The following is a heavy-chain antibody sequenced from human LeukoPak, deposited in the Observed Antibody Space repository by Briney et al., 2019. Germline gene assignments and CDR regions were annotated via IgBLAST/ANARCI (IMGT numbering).Heavy chain of an antibody. CDR2: MNPDSGKT. D-gene: IGHD5-24*01. CDR1: GYTFSSYD. V-gene: IGHV1-8*01. J-gene: IGHJ3*02. CDR3: ARDRAMATITDAFDI. Sequence: ASVKVSCKASGYTFSSYDISWVRQATGQGLEWMGWMNPDSGKTGQAPKFQDRFTMTWNTSLSTAYMELSRLRSDDTAVYYCARDRAMATITDAFDIWGQGTMVTVSS.